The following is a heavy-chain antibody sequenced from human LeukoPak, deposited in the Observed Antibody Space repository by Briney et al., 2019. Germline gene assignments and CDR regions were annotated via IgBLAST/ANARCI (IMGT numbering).Heavy chain of an antibody. CDR3: AREHPVAIAPDL. CDR2: IHSTGST. D-gene: IGHD5-12*01. J-gene: IGHJ5*02. CDR1: GGSVSGYY. V-gene: IGHV4-4*07. Sequence: SETLSLTCTVSGGSVSGYYWSSIRQSAGKGLEWIGRIHSTGSTNYNPSLQSRVTMSVDTSKNQFYLKLTSVTAADTAVYYCAREHPVAIAPDLWGQGTLVTVSS.